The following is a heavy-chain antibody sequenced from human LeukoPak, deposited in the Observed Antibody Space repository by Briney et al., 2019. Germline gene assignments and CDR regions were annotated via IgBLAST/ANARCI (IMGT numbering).Heavy chain of an antibody. CDR1: GFTFSTYA. D-gene: IGHD2-2*01. Sequence: GGSLRLSCAASGFTFSTYAMHWVRQAPGKGLEWVAVISYDGSNKYYADSVKGRFTISRDNSKNTLYLQMNSLRAEDTAVYYCATGSGGPNIVLVPSAIHDYCGQGTLVTVSS. CDR2: ISYDGSNK. V-gene: IGHV3-30-3*01. J-gene: IGHJ4*02. CDR3: ATGSGGPNIVLVPSAIHDY.